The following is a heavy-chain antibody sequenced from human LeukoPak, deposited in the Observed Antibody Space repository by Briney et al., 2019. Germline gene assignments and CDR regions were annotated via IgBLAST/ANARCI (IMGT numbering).Heavy chain of an antibody. V-gene: IGHV3-48*04. CDR3: ARVGTTNYYFYYMDV. CDR2: VSSSGGTT. CDR1: GFTFSTYT. Sequence: GGSLRLSCAASGFTFSTYTMNWVRQAPGKGLEWVSYVSSSGGTTYYADSVKGRFTISRDNAKNSLYLQVNSLRAEDTAVYYCARVGTTNYYFYYMDVWGKGTAVTVSS. J-gene: IGHJ6*03. D-gene: IGHD2-2*01.